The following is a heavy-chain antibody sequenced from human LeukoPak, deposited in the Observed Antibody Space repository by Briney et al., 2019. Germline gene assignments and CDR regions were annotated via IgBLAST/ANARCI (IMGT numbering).Heavy chain of an antibody. J-gene: IGHJ4*02. D-gene: IGHD2/OR15-2a*01. CDR3: VLSFDY. CDR1: GYGFTSYG. Sequence: GGALQISFKGSGYGFTSYGIGWGRPMPGKGVEWMGIIYPGDSDTRYSPSFQGQVTISADKSISTAYLQWSSLKASDTAMYYCVLSFDYWGQGTLVTVSS. V-gene: IGHV5-51*01. CDR2: IYPGDSDT.